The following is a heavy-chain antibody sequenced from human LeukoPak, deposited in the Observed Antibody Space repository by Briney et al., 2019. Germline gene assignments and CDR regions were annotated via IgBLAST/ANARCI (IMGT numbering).Heavy chain of an antibody. CDR3: AREVLTHYYDSSGYYHGAFDI. CDR1: GFTVSSNY. CDR2: IYSGGST. J-gene: IGHJ3*02. V-gene: IGHV3-53*01. Sequence: PGGSLRLSCAASGFTVSSNYMGWVRQAPGKGLEWVSVIYSGGSTYYADSVKGRFTISRDNSKNTLYLQMNSLRAEDTAVYYCAREVLTHYYDSSGYYHGAFDIWGQGTMVTVSS. D-gene: IGHD3-22*01.